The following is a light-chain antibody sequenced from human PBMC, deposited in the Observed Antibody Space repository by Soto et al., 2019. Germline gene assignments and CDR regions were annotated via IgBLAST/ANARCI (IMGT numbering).Light chain of an antibody. V-gene: IGKV1-33*01. CDR1: QDISNY. Sequence: DIQMTQSPSSLSASVGDRVTITCQASQDISNYLNWYQQKPGKAPKLLIYDASNLETGVPSRFSGIGSGTDFTFTISSLQPEDIATYYCQQYDNLPPYTFGLGTKLEIK. CDR2: DAS. CDR3: QQYDNLPPYT. J-gene: IGKJ2*01.